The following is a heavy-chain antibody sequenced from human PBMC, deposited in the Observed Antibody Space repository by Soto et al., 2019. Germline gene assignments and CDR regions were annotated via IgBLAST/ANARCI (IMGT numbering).Heavy chain of an antibody. CDR3: AREAIIVIAAPEYYFDY. CDR2: IWYDGSNK. V-gene: IGHV3-33*01. Sequence: PGGSLRLSCAASGFTFSSYGMHWVRQAPGKGLEWVAVIWYDGSNKYYADSVKGRFTISRDNSKNTLYLQMDSLRAEDTAVYYCAREAIIVIAAPEYYFDYWGQGTLVTVSS. J-gene: IGHJ4*02. D-gene: IGHD3-22*01. CDR1: GFTFSSYG.